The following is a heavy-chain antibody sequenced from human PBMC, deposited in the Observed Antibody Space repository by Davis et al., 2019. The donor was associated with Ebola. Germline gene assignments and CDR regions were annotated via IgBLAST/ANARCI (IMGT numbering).Heavy chain of an antibody. Sequence: AASVKVSRKASGYTFTSYAMHWVRQAPGQRLEWMGWINAGNGNTKYSQKFQGRVTITRDTSASTAYMELSSLRSEDTAVYYCARSTSWANPRYYYYGMDVWGQGTTVTVSS. D-gene: IGHD2-2*01. CDR3: ARSTSWANPRYYYYGMDV. V-gene: IGHV1-3*01. CDR2: INAGNGNT. J-gene: IGHJ6*02. CDR1: GYTFTSYA.